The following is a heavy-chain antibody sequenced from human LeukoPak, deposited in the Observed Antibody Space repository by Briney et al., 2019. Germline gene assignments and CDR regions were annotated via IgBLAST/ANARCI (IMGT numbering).Heavy chain of an antibody. CDR2: FDPEDGET. V-gene: IGHV1-24*01. D-gene: IGHD3-9*01. CDR1: GYTPTELS. J-gene: IGHJ4*02. Sequence: ASVKVSCKVSGYTPTELSMHWVRQAPGKGLEWMGGFDPEDGETIYAQKFQGRVTMTEDTSTDTAYMELSSLRSEDTAVYYCATGGYDILTGYYGDARRGYYFDYWGQGTLVTVSS. CDR3: ATGGYDILTGYYGDARRGYYFDY.